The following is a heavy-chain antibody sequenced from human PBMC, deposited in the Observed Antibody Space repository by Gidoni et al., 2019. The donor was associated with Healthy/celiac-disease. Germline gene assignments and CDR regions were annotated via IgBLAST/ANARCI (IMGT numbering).Heavy chain of an antibody. CDR2: INAGNGNT. Sequence: QVQLVQSGAEVKKPGASVKVSCQASGYTFTSYAMHWVRQAPGQRLEWMGWINAGNGNTKYSQKFQGRVTITRDTSASTAYMELSSLRSEDTAVYYCARDPKPNQQLYGDYYYGMDVWGQGTTVTVSS. J-gene: IGHJ6*02. CDR3: ARDPKPNQQLYGDYYYGMDV. CDR1: GYTFTSYA. D-gene: IGHD4-17*01. V-gene: IGHV1-3*01.